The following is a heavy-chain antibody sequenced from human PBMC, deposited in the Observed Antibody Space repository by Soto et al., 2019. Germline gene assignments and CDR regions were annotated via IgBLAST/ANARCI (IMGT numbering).Heavy chain of an antibody. V-gene: IGHV3-21*01. Sequence: EVQLVESGGGLVKPGGSLRLSCAASGFTFSSYSMNWVRQAPGKGLEWVSSISSSSSYIYYADSVKGRFTISRDNAKNSLYLQMNSLRAEDTAVYYGARHDYGDYGDGMDVWGQGTTVTVSS. CDR3: ARHDYGDYGDGMDV. CDR1: GFTFSSYS. J-gene: IGHJ6*02. D-gene: IGHD4-17*01. CDR2: ISSSSSYI.